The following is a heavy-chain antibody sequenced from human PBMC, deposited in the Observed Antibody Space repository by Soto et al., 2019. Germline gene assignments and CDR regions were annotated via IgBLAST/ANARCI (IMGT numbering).Heavy chain of an antibody. CDR1: GFIFSSYG. V-gene: IGHV3-30*18. J-gene: IGHJ4*02. Sequence: QVQLAESGGGVVQPGRSLILSCAASGFIFSSYGMHWVRQAPGKGLEWVAFISYDEGKKYYSDSVKGRFTISRDISKSTLYLQMNSLRAQDTAAYYCAKPSYIRAWQITETPLDYWGQVPLVTVSS. D-gene: IGHD1-20*01. CDR3: AKPSYIRAWQITETPLDY. CDR2: ISYDEGKK.